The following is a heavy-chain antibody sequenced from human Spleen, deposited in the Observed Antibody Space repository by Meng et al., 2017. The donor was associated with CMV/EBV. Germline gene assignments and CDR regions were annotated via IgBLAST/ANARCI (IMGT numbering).Heavy chain of an antibody. J-gene: IGHJ3*02. D-gene: IGHD2-2*01. Sequence: ASVKVSCKASGYTFTSYGISWVRQAPGQGVEWVGWISAIRVYNDKTKYSQSLQGRGTMTTDTSTSTAYMELRSLRSDDTGVYYCARESQLLALGWGALDIWGQGTVVT. CDR3: ARESQLLALGWGALDI. V-gene: IGHV1-18*01. CDR1: GYTFTSYG. CDR2: ISAIRVYNDKT.